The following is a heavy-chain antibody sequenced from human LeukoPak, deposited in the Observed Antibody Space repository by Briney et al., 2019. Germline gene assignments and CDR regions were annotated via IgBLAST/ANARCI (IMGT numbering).Heavy chain of an antibody. D-gene: IGHD1-26*01. J-gene: IGHJ3*02. V-gene: IGHV4-59*01. Sequence: SAPQSLMCTLSGRFISIYSARWLRHPRGRGMEWLRYIYYSGSTNYNTSRKGRVTIPVDTSKNQYSLKLSSVTAADTAVYYCARDSRYSGSYVGNAFDIWGQGTMVTVSS. CDR1: GRFISIYS. CDR2: IYYSGST. CDR3: ARDSRYSGSYVGNAFDI.